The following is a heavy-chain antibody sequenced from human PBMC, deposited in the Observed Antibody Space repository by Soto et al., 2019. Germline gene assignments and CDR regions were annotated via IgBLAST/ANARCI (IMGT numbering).Heavy chain of an antibody. J-gene: IGHJ3*02. CDR3: ARASITGTRDAFDI. CDR1: GYTFTSYD. V-gene: IGHV1-8*01. CDR2: MNPNSGNT. D-gene: IGHD1-20*01. Sequence: ASVKVSCKASGYTFTSYDINWVRQATGQGLEWMGWMNPNSGNTGYAQKFQGRVTMTRNTSISTAYMELSSLRSEDTAVYYCARASITGTRDAFDIWGQGTMVTVSS.